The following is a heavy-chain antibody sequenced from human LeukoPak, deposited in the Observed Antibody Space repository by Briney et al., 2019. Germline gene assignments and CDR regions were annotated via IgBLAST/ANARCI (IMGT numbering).Heavy chain of an antibody. Sequence: GASVKVSCKDSGYTFTGYYMHWVRQAPGQGLEWMGWINPNSGNTGYAQKFQGRVTMTRNTSISTAYMELSSLRSEDTAVYYCARGLRATVVNFYWGQGTLVTVSS. CDR2: INPNSGNT. J-gene: IGHJ4*02. CDR1: GYTFTGYY. D-gene: IGHD4-23*01. V-gene: IGHV1-8*02. CDR3: ARGLRATVVNFY.